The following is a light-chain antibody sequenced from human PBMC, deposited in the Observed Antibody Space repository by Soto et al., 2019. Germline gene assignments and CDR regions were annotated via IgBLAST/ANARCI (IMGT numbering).Light chain of an antibody. CDR1: QSISSY. CDR3: KQSYSTPPT. CDR2: AAS. Sequence: DIQMTQSPSSLSASVGDRVTITCRASQSISSYLNWYQQKPGKAPKLLIYAASSLQSGVPSRFSGSVSRTNFTLTISSPQPEDVATSLCKQSYSTPPTFGGGTKVEIK. V-gene: IGKV1-39*01. J-gene: IGKJ4*01.